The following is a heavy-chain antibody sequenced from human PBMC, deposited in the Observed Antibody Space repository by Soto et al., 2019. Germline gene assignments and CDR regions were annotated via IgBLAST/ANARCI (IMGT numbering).Heavy chain of an antibody. CDR1: GGSLSSGNW. CDR2: IYHSGST. CDR3: ARSKTTVTRFDY. V-gene: IGHV4-4*02. Sequence: LSATLSLPWAVSGGSLSSGNWRGWVRQPPGKGLERIGEIYHSGSTNYNPSLKSRVTISLDKSKNQFSLKLSSVTAADTAVYYGARSKTTVTRFDYWGQGTLVT. J-gene: IGHJ4*02. D-gene: IGHD4-17*01.